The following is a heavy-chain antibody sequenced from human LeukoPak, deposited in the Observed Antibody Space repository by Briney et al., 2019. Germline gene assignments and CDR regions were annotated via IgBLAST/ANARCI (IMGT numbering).Heavy chain of an antibody. CDR1: GYTFTGYY. Sequence: ASVKVSCKASGYTFTGYYMHWVRQAPGQGLEWMGIINPSGGSTSYAQKFQGRVTMTRDTSTSTVYMELSSLRSEDTAVYYCARDVHIPGREDCSGGSCYSPWFDPWGQGTLVTVSS. CDR3: ARDVHIPGREDCSGGSCYSPWFDP. CDR2: INPSGGST. V-gene: IGHV1-46*01. D-gene: IGHD2-15*01. J-gene: IGHJ5*02.